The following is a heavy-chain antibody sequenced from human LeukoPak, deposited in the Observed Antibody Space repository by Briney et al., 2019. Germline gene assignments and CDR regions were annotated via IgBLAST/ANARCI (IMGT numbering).Heavy chain of an antibody. CDR3: AIATIATTHTWGY. D-gene: IGHD5-24*01. CDR1: GGTFTSYA. CDR2: IIPIFGTA. J-gene: IGHJ4*02. V-gene: IGHV1-69*01. Sequence: GASVKVSCKASGGTFTSYAISWVRQAPGQGLEWMGGIIPIFGTANYAQKLQGRVTITADESTSTAYMQLSSLRSEDTAVYYCAIATIATTHTWGYWGQGTLVTVSS.